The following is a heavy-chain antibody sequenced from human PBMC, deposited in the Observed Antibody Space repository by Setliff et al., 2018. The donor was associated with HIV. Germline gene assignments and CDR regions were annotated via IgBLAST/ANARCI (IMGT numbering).Heavy chain of an antibody. Sequence: SETLSLTCTVSGGSISSGSYYWSWIRQPPGKGLEWIGEINPVGRNDNYNPSLNNRAAIVLDTSKNRFSLKLTSVTAADTAVYYCARPLTTSYNFWGDAFAIWGQGTMVTVSS. CDR2: INPVGRND. J-gene: IGHJ3*02. D-gene: IGHD3-3*01. CDR3: ARPLTTSYNFWGDAFAI. CDR1: GGSISSGSYY. V-gene: IGHV4-39*07.